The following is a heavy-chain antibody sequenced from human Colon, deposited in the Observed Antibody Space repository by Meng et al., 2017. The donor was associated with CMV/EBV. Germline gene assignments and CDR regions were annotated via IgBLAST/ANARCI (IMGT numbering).Heavy chain of an antibody. V-gene: IGHV1-69*04. Sequence: SVNVSCKASGGTLSSYVISWVRQAPGQGREWMGRIIPIIGRQHHAQRFQDRVSITADKATSTVYMELKTLTSEDTAVYFCASDITGNSYAYDSWGQGTLVTVSS. CDR1: GGTLSSYV. D-gene: IGHD3-16*01. J-gene: IGHJ5*01. CDR3: ASDITGNSYAYDS. CDR2: IIPIIGRQ.